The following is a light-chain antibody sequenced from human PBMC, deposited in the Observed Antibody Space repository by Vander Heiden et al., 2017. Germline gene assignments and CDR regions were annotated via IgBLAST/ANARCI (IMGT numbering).Light chain of an antibody. V-gene: IGLV3-10*01. CDR1: ALPKKY. CDR3: YSTDSSGNSWV. CDR2: EDN. J-gene: IGLJ3*02. Sequence: SSALTQPPSVSVSPGQTARITCSGDALPKKYAYWYQQKSGPAPVLVIYEDNKRPSGIPERFSGSSSGTMATLTISGAQVEDEADYYCYSTDSSGNSWVFGGGTKLTVL.